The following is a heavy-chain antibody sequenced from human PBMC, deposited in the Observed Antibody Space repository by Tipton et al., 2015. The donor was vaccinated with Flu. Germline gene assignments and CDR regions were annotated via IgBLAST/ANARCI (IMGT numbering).Heavy chain of an antibody. CDR1: GYSFASYW. D-gene: IGHD6-19*01. CDR3: VRRPRSLVAGYYYGLDV. J-gene: IGHJ6*02. CDR2: ISPGDSDT. Sequence: MQLVQSGAEVKKPGESLKISCEGSGYSFASYWIGWVRQVPGKGLEWMGYISPGDSDTRYSPSFRGQVTISADQSISTAYLQWSSLRAADTAIYYCVRRPRSLVAGYYYGLDVWGQGTTVIVSS. V-gene: IGHV5-51*01.